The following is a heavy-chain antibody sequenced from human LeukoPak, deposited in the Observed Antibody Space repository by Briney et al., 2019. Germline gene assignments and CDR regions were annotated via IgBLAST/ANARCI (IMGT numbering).Heavy chain of an antibody. CDR3: ARGTWETRFGY. CDR2: INHSGST. D-gene: IGHD1-14*01. Sequence: PSETLSLTCAVYSGSFNGYYWSWIRQPPGKGLEWIGEINHSGSTNYNPSLKSRVTISVNTSKNQFSLKLSSVTAADTAVYYCARGTWETRFGYWGQGTLVTVSS. J-gene: IGHJ4*02. CDR1: SGSFNGYY. V-gene: IGHV4-34*01.